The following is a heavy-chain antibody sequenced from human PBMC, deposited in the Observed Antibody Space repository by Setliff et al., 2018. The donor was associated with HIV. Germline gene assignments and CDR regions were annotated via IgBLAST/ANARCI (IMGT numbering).Heavy chain of an antibody. V-gene: IGHV1-69*10. CDR2: IIPILGIA. Sequence: GASVKVSCKASGGTFSSYAISWVRQAPGQGLEWMGGIIPILGIANYAQKFQGRVTITADESTSTVYMELSGLKSEDTAMYYCARGKQMSRRSDAFDIWGQGTKVTVSS. CDR1: GGTFSSYA. D-gene: IGHD6-6*01. CDR3: ARGKQMSRRSDAFDI. J-gene: IGHJ3*02.